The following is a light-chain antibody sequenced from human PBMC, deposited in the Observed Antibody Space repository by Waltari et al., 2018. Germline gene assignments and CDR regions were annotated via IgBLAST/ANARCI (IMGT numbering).Light chain of an antibody. CDR3: QHYVRLPVT. V-gene: IGKV3-20*01. Sequence: EIELTQSPGILSLSPGEGATLSCRASQSVGRSLAWYQQKPGQAPRPVISGASNRATGIPDRFSGSGSGTDFSLTISRLEPEDFAVYYCQHYVRLPVTFGRGTKVEIK. CDR1: QSVGRS. CDR2: GAS. J-gene: IGKJ4*02.